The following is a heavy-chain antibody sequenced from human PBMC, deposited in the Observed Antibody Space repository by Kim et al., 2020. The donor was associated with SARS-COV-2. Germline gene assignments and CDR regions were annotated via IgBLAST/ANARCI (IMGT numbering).Heavy chain of an antibody. CDR1: GFTFSSYW. CDR2: INSDGSST. J-gene: IGHJ2*01. D-gene: IGHD6-13*01. V-gene: IGHV3-74*01. CDR3: ASLYSSSWARDYWYFDL. Sequence: GGSLRLSCAASGFTFSSYWMHWVRQAPGKGLVWVSRINSDGSSTGYADSVKGRFTISRDNAKNTLYLQMNSLRAEDTAVYYCASLYSSSWARDYWYFDLWGRGTLVTVSS.